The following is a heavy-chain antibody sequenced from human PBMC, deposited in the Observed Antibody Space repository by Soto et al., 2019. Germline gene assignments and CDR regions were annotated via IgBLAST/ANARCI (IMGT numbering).Heavy chain of an antibody. CDR2: IIPIFGTA. D-gene: IGHD1-20*01. CDR1: GGTFSSYA. V-gene: IGHV1-69*13. Sequence: SVKVSCKASGGTFSSYAMSWVRQAPGQGLEWMGGIIPIFGTANYAQKFQGRVTITADESTSTAYMELSSLRSEDTAVYYCASPHNWNSYYYYYGMDVWGQGTTVTVSS. J-gene: IGHJ6*02. CDR3: ASPHNWNSYYYYYGMDV.